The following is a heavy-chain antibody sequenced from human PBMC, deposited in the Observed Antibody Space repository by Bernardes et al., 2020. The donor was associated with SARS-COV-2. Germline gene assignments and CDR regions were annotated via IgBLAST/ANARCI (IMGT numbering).Heavy chain of an antibody. V-gene: IGHV3-30*03. CDR2: ISYDGTKD. J-gene: IGHJ6*02. CDR3: ARDPTDYYRFYYYFYGMDV. CDR1: GFTFRSYG. Sequence: LRLSCTASGFTFRSYGMHWVRQAPGKGLEWVSVISYDGTKDYYADSVKGRFTISRDNSNNTLYLQMHNLRPEDTATYYCARDPTDYYRFYYYFYGMDVWGQGTTVTVSS. D-gene: IGHD1-26*01.